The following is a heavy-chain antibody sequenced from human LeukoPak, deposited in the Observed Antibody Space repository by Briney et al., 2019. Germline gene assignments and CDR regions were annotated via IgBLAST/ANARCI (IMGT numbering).Heavy chain of an antibody. Sequence: GGSLRLSCAASGFTFSSYSMNWVRQAPGKGLEWVSSISSSSSYIYYADSVKGRFTISRDNAKNSLYLQMNSLRAEDTAVYYCASVGYCSGGRCYGVDYWGQGTLVTVSS. CDR2: ISSSSSYI. J-gene: IGHJ4*02. V-gene: IGHV3-21*06. CDR3: ASVGYCSGGRCYGVDY. D-gene: IGHD2-15*01. CDR1: GFTFSSYS.